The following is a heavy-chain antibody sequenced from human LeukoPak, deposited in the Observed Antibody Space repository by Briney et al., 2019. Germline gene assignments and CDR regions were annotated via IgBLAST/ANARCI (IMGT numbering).Heavy chain of an antibody. D-gene: IGHD6-13*01. V-gene: IGHV3-30*02. CDR3: AKDSIAAPRPYYFEY. J-gene: IGHJ4*02. CDR1: GFTFSSYG. CDR2: IHYDGSNE. Sequence: GGSLRLSCAASGFTFSSYGMYWARQAPGKGLEWVAFIHYDGSNEFYTDSVKGRFTISRDNSKSALFLQMNSLRVEDTAMYYCAKDSIAAPRPYYFEYWGQGILVTVSS.